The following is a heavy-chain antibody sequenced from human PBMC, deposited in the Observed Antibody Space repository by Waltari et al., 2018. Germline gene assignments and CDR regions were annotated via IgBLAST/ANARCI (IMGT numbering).Heavy chain of an antibody. CDR2: IYYTGST. D-gene: IGHD2-21*02. V-gene: IGHV4-59*01. CDR1: GSSISGFY. J-gene: IGHJ5*02. Sequence: QVQLQESGPSLLKPSATLSIICTVSGSSISGFYWSWVRQPPGKGLDWIGYIYYTGSTNFNPSLKSRVTMSVDTSKNQFSLKLSSVTAADTAFYYCARGGGGDWEWFDPWGQGTLVTVSS. CDR3: ARGGGGDWEWFDP.